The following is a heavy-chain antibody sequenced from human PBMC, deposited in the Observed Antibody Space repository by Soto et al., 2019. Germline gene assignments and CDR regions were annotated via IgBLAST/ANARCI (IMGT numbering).Heavy chain of an antibody. J-gene: IGHJ4*01. D-gene: IGHD2-15*01. Sequence: GGSLRLSCSVSGFTFSNYAMHWVRQAPGKGLEYVSGITSDGDSTWHADSVKDRFTISRDNSKNTLFLQMSSLRVEDTAIYFCVKGNQLLRYYFEFWGPGTLVTVPQ. CDR3: VKGNQLLRYYFEF. CDR1: GFTFSNYA. V-gene: IGHV3-64D*06. CDR2: ITSDGDST.